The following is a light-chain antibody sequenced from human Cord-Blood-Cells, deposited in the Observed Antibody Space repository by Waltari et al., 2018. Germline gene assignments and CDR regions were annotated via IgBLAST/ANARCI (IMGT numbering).Light chain of an antibody. CDR3: SSYAGGYV. CDR2: EVS. J-gene: IGLJ1*01. Sequence: QSALTQPPSASGSPGQSVTISCTGTSSDVGGYNYVSWYQQHPGKAPKLMIYEVSSRPSGVPDRFSCSKSGKAASLTVSGLQAEDEADYYCSSYAGGYVFGTGTKVTVL. V-gene: IGLV2-8*01. CDR1: SSDVGGYNY.